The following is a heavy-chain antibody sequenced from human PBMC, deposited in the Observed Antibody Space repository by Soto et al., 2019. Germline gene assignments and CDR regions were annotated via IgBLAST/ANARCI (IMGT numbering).Heavy chain of an antibody. D-gene: IGHD5-12*01. CDR2: IDWDDDK. CDR1: GGSISSYYW. J-gene: IGHJ6*02. V-gene: IGHV2-70*18. CDR3: ARTTASGYDFVYYYYGMDV. Sequence: TLSLTCTVSGGSISSYYWSWIRQPPGKALEWLALIDWDDDKYYSTSLKTRLTISKDTSKNQVVLTMTNMDPVDTATYYCARTTASGYDFVYYYYGMDVWGQGTTVTVS.